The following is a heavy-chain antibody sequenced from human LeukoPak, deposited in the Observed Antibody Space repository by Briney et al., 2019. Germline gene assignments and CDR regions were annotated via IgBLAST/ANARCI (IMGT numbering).Heavy chain of an antibody. Sequence: SETLPLTCTVSGGSVSSGSYYWSWIRQPPGKGLEWIGYIYYSGSTNYNPSLKSRVTISVDTSKNQFSLKLSSVTAADTAVYYCASRDTYGSEQGFDYWGQGTLVTVSS. D-gene: IGHD3-10*01. CDR2: IYYSGST. CDR3: ASRDTYGSEQGFDY. J-gene: IGHJ4*02. V-gene: IGHV4-61*01. CDR1: GGSVSSGSYY.